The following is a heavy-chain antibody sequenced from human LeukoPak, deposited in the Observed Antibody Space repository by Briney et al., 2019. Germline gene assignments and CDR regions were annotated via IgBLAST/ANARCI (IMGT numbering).Heavy chain of an antibody. CDR1: GGSINSYY. D-gene: IGHD4-23*01. CDR3: ARGGKATVVTM. CDR2: IYSSGST. Sequence: SETLSLTCTVSGGSINSYYWSWIRQPAGKGLEWIGRIYSSGSTNYNPSLKSRVSMSVDTSKNQSSLKLTSVTAADTAVYYCARGGKATVVTMWGQGILVTVSS. J-gene: IGHJ4*02. V-gene: IGHV4-4*07.